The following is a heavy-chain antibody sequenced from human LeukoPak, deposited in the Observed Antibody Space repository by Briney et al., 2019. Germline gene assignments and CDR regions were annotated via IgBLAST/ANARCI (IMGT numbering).Heavy chain of an antibody. CDR3: ARDSSSWYGSRVFDY. CDR1: GFTFSSYS. CDR2: ISSSSSYI. Sequence: GGSLRLSCAASGFTFSSYSMNWVRQAPGKGLEWVSSISSSSSYIYYADSVKGRFTISRDNAKNSLYLQMNSLRAEDTAVYYCARDSSSWYGSRVFDYWGQGTLVTVSS. D-gene: IGHD6-13*01. J-gene: IGHJ4*02. V-gene: IGHV3-21*01.